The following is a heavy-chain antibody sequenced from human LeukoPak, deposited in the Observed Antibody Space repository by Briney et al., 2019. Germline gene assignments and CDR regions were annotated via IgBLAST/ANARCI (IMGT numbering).Heavy chain of an antibody. Sequence: GSLRLSCAASGFTFSNAWMSWIRQPPGKGLEWIGEINHSGSTNYNPSLKSRVTISVDTSKNQFSLKLSSVTAADTAVYYCARGYPFYYMDVWGKGTTVTVSS. CDR1: GFTFSNAW. CDR3: ARGYPFYYMDV. CDR2: INHSGST. J-gene: IGHJ6*03. V-gene: IGHV4-34*01.